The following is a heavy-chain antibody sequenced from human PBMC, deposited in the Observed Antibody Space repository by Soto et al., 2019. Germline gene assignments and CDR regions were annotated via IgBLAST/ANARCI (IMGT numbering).Heavy chain of an antibody. V-gene: IGHV5-10-1*01. CDR2: IDPSDSYT. CDR1: GYSFTSYW. D-gene: IGHD2-15*01. CDR3: ARHHRVVVAADFDY. Sequence: GESLKISCKGSGYSFTSYWINWVRQMPGKGLEWMGRIDPSDSYTNCSPSFQGHVTISADKSLSTAYLQWSSLKASDTAMYYCARHHRVVVAADFDYWGQGTLVTVSS. J-gene: IGHJ4*02.